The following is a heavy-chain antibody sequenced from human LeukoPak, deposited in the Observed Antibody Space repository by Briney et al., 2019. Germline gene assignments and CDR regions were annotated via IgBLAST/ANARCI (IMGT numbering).Heavy chain of an antibody. D-gene: IGHD3-10*01. CDR3: ARDWIWFGVFHDAFDI. J-gene: IGHJ3*02. CDR2: INWYGGST. V-gene: IGHV3-20*01. Sequence: GGSLRLSCAASGFTFDDYGMSWVRKAQGKGMGWVSGINWYGGSTGYADSVKGPFTISRDNSKNSLNLQMNSLRAEDTALYQCARDWIWFGVFHDAFDIWGQGTMVTVSS. CDR1: GFTFDDYG.